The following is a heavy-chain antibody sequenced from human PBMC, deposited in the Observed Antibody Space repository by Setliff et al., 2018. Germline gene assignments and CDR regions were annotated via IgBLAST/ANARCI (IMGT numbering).Heavy chain of an antibody. Sequence: GASVKVSCKASGYTFTSYDINWMRQASGQGLEWMGWMNPNSGNTGSTQKFQGRVTMTRNTSTSTAYMELSRLTSEDTAVYYCVRAGLTAISNGLDYWGQGTPVTVSS. V-gene: IGHV1-8*02. D-gene: IGHD2-21*02. CDR1: GYTFTSYD. CDR3: VRAGLTAISNGLDY. J-gene: IGHJ4*02. CDR2: MNPNSGNT.